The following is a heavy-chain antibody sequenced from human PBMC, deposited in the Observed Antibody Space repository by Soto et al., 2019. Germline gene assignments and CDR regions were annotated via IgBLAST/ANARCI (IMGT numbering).Heavy chain of an antibody. V-gene: IGHV3-23*01. J-gene: IGHJ4*02. CDR1: GFTFSSYA. CDR2: ISGSGGST. CDR3: AKDRYCSSTSCYHFDY. D-gene: IGHD2-2*01. Sequence: GGSLRLSCAASGFTFSSYAMSWVRQAPGKGLEWVSAISGSGGSTYYADSVKGRFTISRDNSKNTLYLQMNSLRAEDTAVYYCAKDRYCSSTSCYHFDYWGQGTLVTVYS.